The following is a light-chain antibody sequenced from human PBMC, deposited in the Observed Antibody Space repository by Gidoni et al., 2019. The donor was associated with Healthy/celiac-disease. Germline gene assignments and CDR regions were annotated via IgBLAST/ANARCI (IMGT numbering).Light chain of an antibody. J-gene: IGLJ3*02. CDR1: SSNIGSNT. V-gene: IGLV1-44*01. Sequence: QSVLSQPPSASGTPGQRVSISCSGSSSNIGSNTVNWYQQLPGTAPKLLIYSTNQRPSGVPDRFSGSKSGTSASLAISGLQSEDEADYYCAAWDDILNGRWVFGGGTKLTVL. CDR2: STN. CDR3: AAWDDILNGRWV.